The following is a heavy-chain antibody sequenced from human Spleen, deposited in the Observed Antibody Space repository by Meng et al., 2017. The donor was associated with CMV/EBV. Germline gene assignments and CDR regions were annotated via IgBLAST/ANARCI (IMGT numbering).Heavy chain of an antibody. CDR1: GYSFTSYG. Sequence: SSVKVSCMASGYSFTSYGISWVRQAPGQGLEWMGGTIPIFGPTNYAQKLQGRVTITTDESTNTAYMELSSLRSEDTAVYYCARSYSSGWIPNAFDIWGQGTMVTVSS. D-gene: IGHD6-19*01. V-gene: IGHV1-69*05. CDR3: ARSYSSGWIPNAFDI. CDR2: TIPIFGPT. J-gene: IGHJ3*02.